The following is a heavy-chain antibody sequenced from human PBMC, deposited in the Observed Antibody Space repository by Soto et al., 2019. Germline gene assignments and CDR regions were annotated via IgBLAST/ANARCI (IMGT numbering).Heavy chain of an antibody. CDR1: GGTFSSYA. Sequence: QVQLVQSGAEVKKPGSSVKVSCKASGGTFSSYAISWVRQAPGQGLEWMGGIIPIFGTANYAQKFQGRVTITADESTSTAYMELSSVRSADTAVYYCACTIAYCGGDCYPFDYWGQGTLVTVSS. CDR2: IIPIFGTA. CDR3: ACTIAYCGGDCYPFDY. V-gene: IGHV1-69*01. J-gene: IGHJ4*02. D-gene: IGHD2-21*02.